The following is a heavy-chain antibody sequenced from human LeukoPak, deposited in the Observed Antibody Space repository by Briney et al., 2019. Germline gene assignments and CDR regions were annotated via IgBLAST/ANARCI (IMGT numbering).Heavy chain of an antibody. Sequence: SETLSLTCAVYGGSFSGYSWSWIRQPAGKGLEWIGRVYTSGSTNYNPSLKSRVTISVDTSKKQFSLKLSSVTAADTAVYYCAREKIGYYDGSGRGWFDPWGQGTLVTVSS. CDR3: AREKIGYYDGSGRGWFDP. CDR1: GGSFSGYS. D-gene: IGHD3-22*01. J-gene: IGHJ5*02. V-gene: IGHV4-4*07. CDR2: VYTSGST.